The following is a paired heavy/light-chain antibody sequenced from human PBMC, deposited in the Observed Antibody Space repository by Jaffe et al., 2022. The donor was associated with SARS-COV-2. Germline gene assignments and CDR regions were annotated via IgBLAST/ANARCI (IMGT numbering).Heavy chain of an antibody. CDR2: INVDGSST. D-gene: IGHD2-15*01. V-gene: IGHV3-74*01. Sequence: EVQLVESGGGLIEPGGSLRLSCAASGFSFSSYWIHWVRQAPGKGLVWVSRINVDGSSTSYADSVKGRFTISRDNVKNTLYLQMNSLRVDDTAVYYCARDKGYCSGGGCYSLGMDSWGQGTLVTVSS. J-gene: IGHJ4*02. CDR1: GFSFSSYW. CDR3: ARDKGYCSGGGCYSLGMDS.
Light chain of an antibody. CDR2: DVS. CDR1: SSDVGDYNY. Sequence: QSALTQPASVSGSPGQSITISCTGTSSDVGDYNYVSWYQQHPGKAPKLMIYDVSNRPSGVSNRFSGSKSGNTASLTISGLQAEDEADYYCSSYTGINTYVLGTGTKVTVL. V-gene: IGLV2-14*01. CDR3: SSYTGINTYV. J-gene: IGLJ1*01.